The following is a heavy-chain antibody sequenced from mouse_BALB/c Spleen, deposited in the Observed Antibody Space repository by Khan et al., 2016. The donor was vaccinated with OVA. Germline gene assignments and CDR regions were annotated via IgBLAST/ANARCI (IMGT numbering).Heavy chain of an antibody. V-gene: IGHV2-6-4*01. J-gene: IGHJ4*01. CDR3: ARAYYRYDGYYAMDY. D-gene: IGHD2-14*01. CDR1: AFSLSRYN. CDR2: IWGGGGT. Sequence: QVQLKQSGPGLVAPSQSLSITCTVSAFSLSRYNIHWVRQPPGKGLEWLGMIWGGGGTDYNSTLKSRLNISKDNSKSHVFLKMNSLQTDDTAMYYCARAYYRYDGYYAMDYWGQGTSVTVSS.